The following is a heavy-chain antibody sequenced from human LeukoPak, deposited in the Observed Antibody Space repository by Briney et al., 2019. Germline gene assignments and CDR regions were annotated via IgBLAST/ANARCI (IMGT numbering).Heavy chain of an antibody. Sequence: GGSLRLSCAASGFNFSTYSMHWVRPAPGKGLAWVASISGSSSYIYYEDSVKGRFTISRDNVKNSLYLQMNSLSAEDTAVYYCARDQYGSWSHSRLDYWGQGTKVTVSS. CDR1: GFNFSTYS. CDR3: ARDQYGSWSHSRLDY. D-gene: IGHD3-10*01. V-gene: IGHV3-21*01. CDR2: ISGSSSYI. J-gene: IGHJ4*02.